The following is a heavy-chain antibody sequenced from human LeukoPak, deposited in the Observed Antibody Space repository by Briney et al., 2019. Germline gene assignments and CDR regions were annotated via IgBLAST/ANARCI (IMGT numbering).Heavy chain of an antibody. Sequence: GGSLRLSCAASGLIFSNYSMSWVRQAPGKGLEWVADIRQDGNEYYYVDSVKGRFTISRDNAENTLYLQMSTLRVEDTAVYYCASHIPWRFDYWGQGILVIVSS. D-gene: IGHD2-21*01. CDR3: ASHIPWRFDY. V-gene: IGHV3-7*01. J-gene: IGHJ4*02. CDR2: IRQDGNEY. CDR1: GLIFSNYS.